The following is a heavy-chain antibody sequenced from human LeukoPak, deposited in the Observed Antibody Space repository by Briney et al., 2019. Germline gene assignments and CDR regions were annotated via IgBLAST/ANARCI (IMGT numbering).Heavy chain of an antibody. D-gene: IGHD3-3*01. Sequence: ASVKVSCKASGYTFTSYAMHWVRQAPGQRLEWMGWINAGNGNTKYSQKFQGRVTMTRNTSISTAYMELRSLRSDDTAVYYCARVLVLRILEWFGDYYYMDVWGKGTTVTVSS. CDR2: INAGNGNT. CDR3: ARVLVLRILEWFGDYYYMDV. CDR1: GYTFTSYA. V-gene: IGHV1-3*01. J-gene: IGHJ6*03.